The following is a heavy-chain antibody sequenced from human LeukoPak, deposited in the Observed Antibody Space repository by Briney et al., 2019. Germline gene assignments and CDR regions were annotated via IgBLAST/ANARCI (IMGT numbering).Heavy chain of an antibody. Sequence: PGRSLRLSCAASGFTFDDYAMHWVRQAPGKGLEWVSGIGWNSGSIGYADSVKGRFTISRDNAKNSLYLQMNSLRAEDTAVNYCARDPLSGIAAAGNPSGDYWGQGTLVTVSS. V-gene: IGHV3-9*01. D-gene: IGHD6-13*01. CDR1: GFTFDDYA. CDR2: IGWNSGSI. CDR3: ARDPLSGIAAAGNPSGDY. J-gene: IGHJ4*02.